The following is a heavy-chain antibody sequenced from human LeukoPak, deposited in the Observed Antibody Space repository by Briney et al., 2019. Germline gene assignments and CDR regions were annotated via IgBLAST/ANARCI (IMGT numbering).Heavy chain of an antibody. V-gene: IGHV3-21*01. Sequence: GGSLRLSCAASGFTFSSYSMNWVRQAPGKGLEWVSSISSSSYIYYADSVKGRFTISRDNAKNSLYLQMNSLRAEDTAVYYCARDPRFTSRYCSGGSCYPDYWGQGTLVTVSS. CDR1: GFTFSSYS. J-gene: IGHJ4*02. CDR3: ARDPRFTSRYCSGGSCYPDY. CDR2: ISSSSYI. D-gene: IGHD2-15*01.